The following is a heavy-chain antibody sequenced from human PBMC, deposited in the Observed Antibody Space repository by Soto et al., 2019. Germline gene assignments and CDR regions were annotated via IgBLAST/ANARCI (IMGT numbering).Heavy chain of an antibody. Sequence: EVQLMESGGGWVQPGGSLRLSCAASGFTSFSYYSMNWVRQAPGKGLEWVAFIRGRGSPIYYADSVRGRFNISRDNAKNTLSLEMNRLRVEDTAVYYCARVSGHSYGYVDFWGQGTLVTVSS. CDR1: GFTSFSYYS. J-gene: IGHJ4*02. CDR2: IRGRGSPI. V-gene: IGHV3-48*01. CDR3: ARVSGHSYGYVDF. D-gene: IGHD5-18*01.